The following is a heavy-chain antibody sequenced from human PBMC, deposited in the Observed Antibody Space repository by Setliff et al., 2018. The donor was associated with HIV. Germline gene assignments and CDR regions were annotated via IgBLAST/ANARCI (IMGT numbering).Heavy chain of an antibody. CDR3: AKDRHQQLALFDY. V-gene: IGHV3-74*01. J-gene: IGHJ4*02. Sequence: PGGSLRLSCAGSGFTFTDYIMHWVRQVPGKGLVWVSRINSDGSDTRYADSVKGRFTISRDNSKNTLYLQMNSLRAEDTAVYYCAKDRHQQLALFDYWGQGTLVTVSS. CDR2: INSDGSDT. CDR1: GFTFTDYI. D-gene: IGHD6-13*01.